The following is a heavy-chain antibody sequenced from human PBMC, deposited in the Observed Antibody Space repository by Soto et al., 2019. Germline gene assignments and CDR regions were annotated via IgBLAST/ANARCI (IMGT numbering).Heavy chain of an antibody. V-gene: IGHV4-31*03. CDR3: ARDDHSSSSNWFDP. CDR1: AGSISSGGYY. CDR2: IYYSGST. Sequence: SETLSLTCTVSAGSISSGGYYWSWIRQHPGKGLEWIGYIYYSGSTYYNPSLKSRVTISVDTSKNQFSLKLSSVTAADTAVYYCARDDHSSSSNWFDPWGQGILVTVS. D-gene: IGHD6-6*01. J-gene: IGHJ5*02.